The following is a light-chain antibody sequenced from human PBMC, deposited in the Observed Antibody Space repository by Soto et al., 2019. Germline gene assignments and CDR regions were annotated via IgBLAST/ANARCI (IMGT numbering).Light chain of an antibody. CDR1: SSDVGDYNS. CDR3: CSYVGGYSYV. V-gene: IGLV2-11*01. CDR2: DVS. J-gene: IGLJ1*01. Sequence: SALTQPRSVSGSPGQSVTVSCIGTSSDVGDYNSVSWYQQHPGKAPKLMIYDVSKQPSWVPDRFSGSKSGNTASLTISGLQSEDEADYYCCSYVGGYSYVFGIGTKVTVL.